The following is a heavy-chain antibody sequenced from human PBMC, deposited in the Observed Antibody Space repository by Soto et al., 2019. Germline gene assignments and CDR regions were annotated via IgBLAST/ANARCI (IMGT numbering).Heavy chain of an antibody. CDR3: ARARGGYYFDY. V-gene: IGHV3-7*01. CDR2: IKQAGTEK. Sequence: GGSLRLSCAASGFTFGTYWMSWVRQAPGEGLEWVANIKQAGTEKYYVDSVKGRFTISRDNAKNSLYLQMNSLRAEDTAVYYCARARGGYYFDYWGQGTLVTVSS. D-gene: IGHD5-12*01. J-gene: IGHJ4*02. CDR1: GFTFGTYW.